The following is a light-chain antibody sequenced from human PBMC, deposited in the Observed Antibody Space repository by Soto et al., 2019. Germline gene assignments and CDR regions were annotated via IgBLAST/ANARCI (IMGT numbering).Light chain of an antibody. CDR3: QSYDSSLSVV. V-gene: IGLV1-40*01. J-gene: IGLJ2*01. Sequence: QSVLTQPPSVSGAPGQRVTMSCTGSSSNIGAGYDVHWCQQLPGTAPKLLIYGNSNRPSGVPDRFSGSKSGTSASLAITGLQAEDEADYYCQSYDSSLSVVFGGGTKLTVL. CDR2: GNS. CDR1: SSNIGAGYD.